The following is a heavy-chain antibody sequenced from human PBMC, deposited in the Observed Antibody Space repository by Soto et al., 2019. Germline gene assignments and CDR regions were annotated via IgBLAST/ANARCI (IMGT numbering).Heavy chain of an antibody. CDR1: GGTFSSYT. CDR2: IIPILGIA. D-gene: IGHD3-10*01. J-gene: IGHJ6*02. Sequence: QVQLVQSGAEVKKPGSSVKVSCKGSGGTFSSYTISWVRQAPGQGLEWMGRIIPILGIANHAQKFQGRVTITADKSTSTAYMELSSLSSEDTAVYYCARFRGSYGMDVWGQGTTVTVCS. V-gene: IGHV1-69*02. CDR3: ARFRGSYGMDV.